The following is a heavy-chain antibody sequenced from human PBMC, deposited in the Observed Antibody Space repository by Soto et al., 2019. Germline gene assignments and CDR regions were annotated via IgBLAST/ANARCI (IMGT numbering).Heavy chain of an antibody. Sequence: SVKVSCKASGGTISSHAITWVRQAPGQGLGWMGGIIPIFGTANYAQKLQGRVTITADESTSTAYMELSSLGSEDTALYYCAGTNHIPYYHGMDVWGQGTTVTVSS. D-gene: IGHD2-2*02. CDR2: IIPIFGTA. CDR1: GGTISSHA. CDR3: AGTNHIPYYHGMDV. J-gene: IGHJ6*02. V-gene: IGHV1-69*13.